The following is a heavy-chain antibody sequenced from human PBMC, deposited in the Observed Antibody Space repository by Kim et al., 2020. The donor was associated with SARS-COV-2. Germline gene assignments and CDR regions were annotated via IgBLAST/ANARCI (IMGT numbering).Heavy chain of an antibody. CDR2: VRSKVNGFAT. CDR1: GFTFRDSS. CDR3: TLVPGTTLAFWDAFDI. V-gene: IGHV3-73*01. Sequence: GWSLRLSCGASGFTFRDSSRHWVRRSSGKGLAWFVRVRSKVNGFATAYSASVRGRFTIARDDSRNTANLQMNILKTEDTAVYYCTLVPGTTLAFWDAFDIWGQGTMVAVSS. D-gene: IGHD1-1*01. J-gene: IGHJ3*02.